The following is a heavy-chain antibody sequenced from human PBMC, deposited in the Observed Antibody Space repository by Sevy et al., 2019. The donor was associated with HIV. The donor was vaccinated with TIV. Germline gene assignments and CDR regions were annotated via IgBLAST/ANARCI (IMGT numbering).Heavy chain of an antibody. CDR1: GYTFTGYY. Sequence: ASVKVSCKASGYTFTGYYMHWVRQAPGQGLEWMGWINPNSGGTNYAQKFQGRVTMTRDTSISTAYMELSRLRSDDTAVYYCARRGQDFLVVPAAPFDYWGQGTLVTVSS. CDR3: ARRGQDFLVVPAAPFDY. J-gene: IGHJ4*02. CDR2: INPNSGGT. D-gene: IGHD2-2*01. V-gene: IGHV1-2*02.